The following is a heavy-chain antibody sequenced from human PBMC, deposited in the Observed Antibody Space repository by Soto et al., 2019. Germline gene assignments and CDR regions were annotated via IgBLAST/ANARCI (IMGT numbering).Heavy chain of an antibody. D-gene: IGHD2-8*01. J-gene: IGHJ6*02. V-gene: IGHV1-69*13. CDR3: ARVRCFNGLCHTADYGMDV. CDR1: GDVFRSYG. CDR2: IIPISGTT. Sequence: GASVKVSCKASGDVFRSYGINWVRQAPGQGLEWMGGIIPISGTTNYAQKFQGRVAITADESTDTVYMELSRLRSEDTAVYFCARVRCFNGLCHTADYGMDVWGQVTTVTVSS.